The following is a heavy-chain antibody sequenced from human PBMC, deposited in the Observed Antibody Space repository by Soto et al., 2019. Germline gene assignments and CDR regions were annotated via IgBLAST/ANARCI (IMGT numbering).Heavy chain of an antibody. D-gene: IGHD3-22*01. V-gene: IGHV3-33*01. Sequence: QVQLVESGGGVVQPGRSLRLSCAASGFTFSSYGMHWVRQAPGKGLEWVTFIWYDGNNKYYADSVKGRFTISRDNSKNKLYLKMNSIRAEDTSVYYCARKEGSDTSGYPTNSYYGMDVWGQGTTVTVSS. CDR1: GFTFSSYG. CDR3: ARKEGSDTSGYPTNSYYGMDV. J-gene: IGHJ6*02. CDR2: IWYDGNNK.